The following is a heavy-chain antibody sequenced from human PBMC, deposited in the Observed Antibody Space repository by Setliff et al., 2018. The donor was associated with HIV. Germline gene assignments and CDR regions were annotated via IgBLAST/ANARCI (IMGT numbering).Heavy chain of an antibody. CDR1: GFTLSSYA. V-gene: IGHV3-21*01. D-gene: IGHD4-4*01. J-gene: IGHJ4*02. CDR2: ISIGSGGAI. CDR3: ARGVSNWYGTDY. Sequence: GGSLRLSCAASGFTLSSYAMTWVRQAPGRGLEWVSSISIGSGGAIDYADSVQGRFTISRDNSKNTVYLQMNSLRVEDTAVYYCARGVSNWYGTDYWGQGTLVTVSS.